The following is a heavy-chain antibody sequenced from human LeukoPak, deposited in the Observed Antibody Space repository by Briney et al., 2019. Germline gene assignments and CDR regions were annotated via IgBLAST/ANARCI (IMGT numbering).Heavy chain of an antibody. J-gene: IGHJ6*03. V-gene: IGHV4-59*01. CDR2: IDHTGTT. D-gene: IGHD4-11*01. CDR1: DDSITIYY. CDR3: ARGRVPSTTWHSTYSYSFYMAV. Sequence: SETLSLTCSVSDDSITIYYWTWIRQPPGKGLEWIGYIDHTGTTNYNPSLNSRVTISRDTSKNHFSLQLSSVTAADTAVFFCARGRVPSTTWHSTYSYSFYMAVGGKGTTATAPS.